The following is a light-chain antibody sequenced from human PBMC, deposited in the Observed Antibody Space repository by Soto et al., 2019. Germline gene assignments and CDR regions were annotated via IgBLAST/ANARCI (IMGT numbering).Light chain of an antibody. CDR2: GAS. CDR1: QIITSNQ. Sequence: DIVSTQSPGTLSFSPGDRATLSCRASQIITSNQLAWYQHRPGQAPRLLIYGASSRAAGIPDRFTGSGSGTDFTLTIKRLEPEDFAVYYCQQYGTSPYTFGQGARLDFK. J-gene: IGKJ2*01. V-gene: IGKV3-20*01. CDR3: QQYGTSPYT.